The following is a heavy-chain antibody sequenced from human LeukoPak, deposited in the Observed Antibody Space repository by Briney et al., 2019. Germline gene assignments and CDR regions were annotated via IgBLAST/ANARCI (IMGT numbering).Heavy chain of an antibody. CDR1: GFSFSTAD. D-gene: IGHD3-10*01. J-gene: IGHJ4*02. V-gene: IGHV3-30*02. Sequence: PGGSLRLSCAASGFSFSTADMHWVRQAPGKGLEWVAFLRSGGNDKYYAGSVKGRFTISRDNSKNTLFLQMNSLRAEDTAVYYCAKDLFGSWSYEYWGQGTLVTVSS. CDR2: LRSGGNDK. CDR3: AKDLFGSWSYEY.